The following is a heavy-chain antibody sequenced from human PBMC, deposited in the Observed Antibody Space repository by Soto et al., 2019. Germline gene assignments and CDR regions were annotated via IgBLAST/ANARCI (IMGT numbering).Heavy chain of an antibody. J-gene: IGHJ2*01. CDR1: GGSISEYY. V-gene: IGHV4-4*07. CDR2: LYASGTT. CDR3: TLCATAGYFDL. Sequence: SETLSLTCNVSGGSISEYYWCWIRQPAGKGLEWIGRLYASGTTDYNPSLRSRVTMSVDTSKNHFSLRLNSVTAADTAVYYCTLCATAGYFDLWGRGTLVTVSS.